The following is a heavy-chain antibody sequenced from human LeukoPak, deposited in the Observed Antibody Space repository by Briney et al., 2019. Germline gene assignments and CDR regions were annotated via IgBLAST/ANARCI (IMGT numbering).Heavy chain of an antibody. CDR3: ARVGGGLRSFDWLLPNYYYYYMDV. D-gene: IGHD3-9*01. V-gene: IGHV1-8*01. CDR2: MNPNSGNT. Sequence: GASVKVSCKASGYTFTSYDINWVRQATGQGLEWMGWMNPNSGNTGYAQKFQGRVTMTRNTSISTAYMELSSLRSEDTAVYYCARVGGGLRSFDWLLPNYYYYYMDVWGKGTTVSISS. J-gene: IGHJ6*03. CDR1: GYTFTSYD.